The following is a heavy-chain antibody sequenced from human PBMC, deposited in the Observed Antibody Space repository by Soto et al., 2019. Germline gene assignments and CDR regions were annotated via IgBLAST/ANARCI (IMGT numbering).Heavy chain of an antibody. CDR3: AHRPRGYSYHFDY. CDR1: GGSISSGGYS. CDR2: IYWDDDE. V-gene: IGHV2-5*08. D-gene: IGHD5-18*01. J-gene: IGHJ4*02. Sequence: TLSLTCAVSGGSISSGGYSWSWIRQPPGKALEWLALIYWDDDEGYSPSLKSRLTITKDTSKNQVVLTMTNMDPVDTATYYCAHRPRGYSYHFDYWGQGTLVTVSS.